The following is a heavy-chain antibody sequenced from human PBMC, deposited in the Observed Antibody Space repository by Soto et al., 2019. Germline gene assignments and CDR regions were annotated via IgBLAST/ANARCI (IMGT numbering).Heavy chain of an antibody. Sequence: QVQLVQSGAEVKKPGASVKVSCKASGYTFTSYGISWVRQAPGQGLEWMGWISAYNGNTDYAQRLQGRVTMTTETSMSTAIMEIRRQSSEDTALHYCARVRRRYIDPWGQGTLVTVSP. CDR2: ISAYNGNT. D-gene: IGHD3-9*01. CDR1: GYTFTSYG. CDR3: ARVRRRYIDP. J-gene: IGHJ5*02. V-gene: IGHV1-18*01.